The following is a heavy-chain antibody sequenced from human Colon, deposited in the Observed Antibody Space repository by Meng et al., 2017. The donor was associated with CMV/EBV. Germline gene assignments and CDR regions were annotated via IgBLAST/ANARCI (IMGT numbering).Heavy chain of an antibody. V-gene: IGHV4-39*07. J-gene: IGHJ4*02. CDR3: ASLDGYKGPSDY. CDR1: GGSINRDSYF. D-gene: IGHD5-24*01. Sequence: SETLSLTCTVSGGSINRDSYFWAWIRQPPGKGLEWIGSFYYGGSSYYNPSLKSRVTISADKSKNQLSLKMRSVTAADTAVYYGASLDGYKGPSDYWSQGTLVTVSS. CDR2: FYYGGSS.